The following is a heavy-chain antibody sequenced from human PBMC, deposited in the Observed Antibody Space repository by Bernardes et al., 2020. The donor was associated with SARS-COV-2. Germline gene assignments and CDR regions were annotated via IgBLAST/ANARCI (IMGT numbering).Heavy chain of an antibody. V-gene: IGHV3-66*01. CDR3: AREKMVGDYERQNYYYYGMDV. CDR2: IYSGGST. J-gene: IGHJ6*02. Sequence: GGSLRLSCAASGFTVSSNYMSWVRQAPGKGLEWVSVIYSGGSTYYADSVKGRFTISRDNSKNTLYLQMNSLRAEDTAVYYCAREKMVGDYERQNYYYYGMDVWGQGTTVTVSS. CDR1: GFTVSSNY. D-gene: IGHD4-17*01.